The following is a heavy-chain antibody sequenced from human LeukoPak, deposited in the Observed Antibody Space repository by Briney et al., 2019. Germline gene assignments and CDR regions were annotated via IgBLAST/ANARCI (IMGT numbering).Heavy chain of an antibody. V-gene: IGHV1-2*02. CDR3: ARDVYMDV. CDR2: INPNSGGT. Sequence: EASVKVSCKASGYTFTGYYIHWVPQAPGQGLEWMGWINPNSGGTNYAQKLQGRVNMTRETSISTAYMELSRLRSDDTAVYYCARDVYMDVWGKGTTVTVSS. CDR1: GYTFTGYY. J-gene: IGHJ6*03.